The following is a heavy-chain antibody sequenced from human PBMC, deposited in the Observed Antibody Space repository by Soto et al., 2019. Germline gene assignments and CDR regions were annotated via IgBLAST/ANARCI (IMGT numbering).Heavy chain of an antibody. D-gene: IGHD6-6*01. CDR2: IIPIFGTA. CDR3: ARNEYSTTFYYYGMDV. V-gene: IGHV1-69*01. J-gene: IGHJ6*02. CDR1: GGTFSSYA. Sequence: QVQLVQSGAEVKKPGSSVKVSSKASGGTFSSYAITWVRQAPGQGLEWMGRIIPIFGTANYNQKFQGRVTITADESTSTAYMELSSLRSEDTAVYYCARNEYSTTFYYYGMDVWGQGTTVTVSS.